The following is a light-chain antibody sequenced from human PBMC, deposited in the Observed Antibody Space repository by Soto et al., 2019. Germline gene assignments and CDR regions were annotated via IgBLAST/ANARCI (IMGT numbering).Light chain of an antibody. J-gene: IGLJ1*01. V-gene: IGLV2-8*01. CDR2: GVT. Sequence: QSVLTQPPSASGSPGQSVTLSCTGTSSDVGRYNYVSWYQQHPGKAPKLLIYGVTQRPSGVPDRFSASKSGNTASLTVSGLQDEDEGYYYCSSYAGSNIYVFGTGTKLTVL. CDR3: SSYAGSNIYV. CDR1: SSDVGRYNY.